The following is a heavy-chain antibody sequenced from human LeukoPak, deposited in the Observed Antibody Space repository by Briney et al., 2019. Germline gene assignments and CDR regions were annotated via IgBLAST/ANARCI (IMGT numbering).Heavy chain of an antibody. V-gene: IGHV1-69*02. D-gene: IGHD3-22*01. CDR3: ASRYYDSSRYYQYYFDY. CDR1: GGTLSSYP. Sequence: SVKVSCKASGGTLSSYPVSWVRQAPGQGLELMGRIIPILDLTNYAQRFQGRVTITADTSTSTVYMELNSLRSEDTAVYYCASRYYDSSRYYQYYFDYWGQGTLVTVSS. J-gene: IGHJ4*02. CDR2: IIPILDLT.